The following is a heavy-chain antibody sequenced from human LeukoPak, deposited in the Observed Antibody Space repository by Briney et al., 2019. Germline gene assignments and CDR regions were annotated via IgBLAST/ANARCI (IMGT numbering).Heavy chain of an antibody. CDR2: ITRPGSST. D-gene: IGHD1-26*01. CDR1: GFTFSSYA. Sequence: GGSLRLSCAASGFTFSSYAMSWVRQAPGKGLEWVSTITRPGSSTYYSDSVKGRFTISRDSARNTLFLQMNGLRLDDSAIYYCAKDVGGRLGPWGQGALVTVSS. CDR3: AKDVGGRLGP. J-gene: IGHJ5*02. V-gene: IGHV3-23*01.